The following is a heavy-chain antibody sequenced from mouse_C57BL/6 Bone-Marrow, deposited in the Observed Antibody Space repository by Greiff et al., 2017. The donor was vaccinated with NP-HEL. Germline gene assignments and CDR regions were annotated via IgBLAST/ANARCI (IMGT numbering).Heavy chain of an antibody. V-gene: IGHV5-4*01. CDR2: ISDGGSYT. Sequence: EVQVVESGGGLVKPGGSLKLSCAASGFTFSSYAMSWVRQTPEKRLEWVATISDGGSYTYYPDNVKGRFTISRDNAKNNLYLQMSHLKSEDTAMYYCATNWFAYWGQGTLVTVSA. CDR1: GFTFSSYA. CDR3: ATNWFAY. J-gene: IGHJ3*01.